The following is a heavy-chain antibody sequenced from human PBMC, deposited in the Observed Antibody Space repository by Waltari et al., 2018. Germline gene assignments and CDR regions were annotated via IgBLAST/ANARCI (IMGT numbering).Heavy chain of an antibody. CDR1: GYTFTAFA. J-gene: IGHJ4*02. D-gene: IGHD1-26*01. CDR2: ISTATGNP. CDR3: ARDRVVGATDWGY. V-gene: IGHV7-4-1*02. Sequence: QVQLVQSDSELKKPGASVKIACQASGYTFTAFAIDWLRQAPGQGLEWMGWISTATGNPTYARDFTGRFDFSLDTSVSTAYLQISSLKTEDTAVYFCARDRVVGATDWGYWGQGTLVTVSS.